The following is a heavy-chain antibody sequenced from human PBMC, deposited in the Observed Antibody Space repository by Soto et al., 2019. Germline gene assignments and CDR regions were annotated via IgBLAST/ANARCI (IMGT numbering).Heavy chain of an antibody. CDR3: VRGMNPLF. Sequence: GGSLRLSCAASGFTLRTYTMNWVRQAPGKGLEWVSSISISSSDRYYAHSVRGRFTISRDNAKNALYLQMNSLRADDTAVYFCVRGMNPLFGGQGTLVTVSS. CDR1: GFTLRTYT. CDR2: ISISSSDR. J-gene: IGHJ4*01. V-gene: IGHV3-21*06.